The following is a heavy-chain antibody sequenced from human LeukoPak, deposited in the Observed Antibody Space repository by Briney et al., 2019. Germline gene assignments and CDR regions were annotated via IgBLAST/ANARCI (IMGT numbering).Heavy chain of an antibody. CDR3: ARLYGDYEYYMDV. J-gene: IGHJ6*03. V-gene: IGHV4-34*01. CDR1: GGSFSGYY. D-gene: IGHD4-17*01. CDR2: INHSGST. Sequence: SETLSLTCAVYGGSFSGYYWSWIRQPPGKGLEWIGEINHSGSTNYNPSLKSRVTISVDTSKNQFSLKLSSVTAADTAVYYCARLYGDYEYYMDVWGKGTTVTVSS.